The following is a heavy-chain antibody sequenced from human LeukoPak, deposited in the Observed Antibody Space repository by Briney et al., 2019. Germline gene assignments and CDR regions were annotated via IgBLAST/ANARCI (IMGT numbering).Heavy chain of an antibody. V-gene: IGHV3-7*01. J-gene: IGHJ4*02. CDR1: GLTFSSNY. CDR3: ARDGAAPGLYFDS. CDR2: IKQDGSEK. D-gene: IGHD6-13*01. Sequence: GGSLRFSCAASGLTFSSNYMSWVRKAPWKGLEWVASIKQDGSEKYYVDSVKGRLTISRDNAKNSLYLQMNSLRTEDTAVYYCARDGAAPGLYFDSWGQGTLVTVSS.